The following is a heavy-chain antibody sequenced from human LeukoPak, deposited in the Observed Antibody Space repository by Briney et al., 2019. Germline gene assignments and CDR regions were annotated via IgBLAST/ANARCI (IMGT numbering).Heavy chain of an antibody. J-gene: IGHJ3*02. Sequence: ASVEVSCKASGYTFTSYYMHWVRQAPGQGLEWMGIINPSGGSTSYAQKFQGRVTMTRDTSTNTVYMELSSLRSEDTAVYYCARPARSDAFDIWGQGTMVTVSS. V-gene: IGHV1-46*01. CDR3: ARPARSDAFDI. CDR2: INPSGGST. CDR1: GYTFTSYY.